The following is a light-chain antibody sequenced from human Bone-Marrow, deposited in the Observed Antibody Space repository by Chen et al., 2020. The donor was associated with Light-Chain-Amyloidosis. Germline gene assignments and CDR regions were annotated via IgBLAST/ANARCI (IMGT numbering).Light chain of an antibody. CDR1: NIGSTS. J-gene: IGLJ3*02. CDR3: QVWDMSSDRPV. Sequence: SYVLTQPSSVSVAPGQTATIACGGNNIGSTSVHWYQQTPGQAPLLVVYDDSDRPSGIPERLSGSNSGNTATLTISRVEAGDEADYYCQVWDMSSDRPVFGGGTKPTVL. CDR2: DDS. V-gene: IGLV3-21*02.